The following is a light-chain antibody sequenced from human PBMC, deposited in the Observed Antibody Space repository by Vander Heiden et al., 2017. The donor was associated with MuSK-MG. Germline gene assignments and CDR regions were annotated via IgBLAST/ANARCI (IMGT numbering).Light chain of an antibody. CDR1: QSISSY. CDR3: QQSDSTLGT. J-gene: IGKJ3*01. V-gene: IGKV1-39*01. CDR2: AAS. Sequence: DIQITHSTSSLSASVADSVTITCRASQSISSYFNLEPQKPGKAPKLLIYAASRLQSGVPSRFSGSGSGTDFTLTISSLQPEDFATYYCQQSDSTLGTFGHGTKVDIK.